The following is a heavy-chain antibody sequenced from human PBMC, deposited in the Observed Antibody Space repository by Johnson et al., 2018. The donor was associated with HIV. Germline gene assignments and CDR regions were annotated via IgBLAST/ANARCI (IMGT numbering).Heavy chain of an antibody. CDR3: ARVPNDAFDI. V-gene: IGHV3-30*04. CDR1: GFTFSSYA. Sequence: QMQLVESGGGVVQPGRSLRLSCAASGFTFSSYAMHWVRQAPGKGLEWVAVISYDGSNKYYADSVKGRFTISRDNSKNTLYLQMNSLRAEDTAVYYCARVPNDAFDIWGQGTMVTVSS. J-gene: IGHJ3*02. CDR2: ISYDGSNK.